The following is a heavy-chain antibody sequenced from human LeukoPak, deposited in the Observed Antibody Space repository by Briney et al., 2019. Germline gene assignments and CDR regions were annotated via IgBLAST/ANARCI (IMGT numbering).Heavy chain of an antibody. V-gene: IGHV4-34*01. CDR2: INHSGST. CDR1: GGSFSGYY. Sequence: SETLSLTCAVYGGSFSGYYWSWIRQPPGKGLEWIGEINHSGSTNYNPSLKSRVTISVDTSMNQFSLKLSSVTAADTAVYYCASSGDYDDAFDIWGQGTMVTVSS. J-gene: IGHJ3*02. CDR3: ASSGDYDDAFDI. D-gene: IGHD4-17*01.